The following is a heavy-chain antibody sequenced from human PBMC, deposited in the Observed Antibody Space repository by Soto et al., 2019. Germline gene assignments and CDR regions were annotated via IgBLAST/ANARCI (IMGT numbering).Heavy chain of an antibody. Sequence: ASVKVSCKASGYTFTSYGISWVRQAPGQGLEWMGWISAYNGNTNYAQKLQGRVTMTTDTSTGTAYMELRSLRSDDTAVYYCARDSPIVVVPAAISDAFDIWGQGTVVTVSS. J-gene: IGHJ3*02. CDR3: ARDSPIVVVPAAISDAFDI. CDR2: ISAYNGNT. D-gene: IGHD2-2*01. V-gene: IGHV1-18*04. CDR1: GYTFTSYG.